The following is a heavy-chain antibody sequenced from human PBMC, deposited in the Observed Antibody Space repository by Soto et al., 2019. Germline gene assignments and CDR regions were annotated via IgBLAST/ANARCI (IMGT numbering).Heavy chain of an antibody. J-gene: IGHJ4*02. V-gene: IGHV1-3*01. D-gene: IGHD3-10*02. CDR3: ARGSEGLFGELLYASHTPLDY. Sequence: QVQLVQSGAEVKKPGASVKVSCKASGYTFTSYTMHWVRQAPGQRLEWMGWINAGNGNTKYSQKFQGRVTITRDTSASTAYMELSSLRSEDTAVYYCARGSEGLFGELLYASHTPLDYWGQGTLVTVSS. CDR1: GYTFTSYT. CDR2: INAGNGNT.